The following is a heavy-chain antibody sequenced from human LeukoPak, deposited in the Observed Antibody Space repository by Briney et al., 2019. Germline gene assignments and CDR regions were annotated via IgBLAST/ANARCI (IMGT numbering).Heavy chain of an antibody. CDR3: AREGSLLMVSVPPLDV. Sequence: ASVKVSCKASGYTFTGYYMHWVRQAPGQGLEWMGWINPNSGGTNYAQKFQGSVTMTRDTSISTAYMELSRLRSDDTAVYYCAREGSLLMVSVPPLDVWGKGTTVTVSS. J-gene: IGHJ6*04. D-gene: IGHD2-8*01. CDR1: GYTFTGYY. CDR2: INPNSGGT. V-gene: IGHV1-2*02.